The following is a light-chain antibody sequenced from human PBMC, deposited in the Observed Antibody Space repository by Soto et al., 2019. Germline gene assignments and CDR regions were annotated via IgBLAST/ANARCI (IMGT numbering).Light chain of an antibody. V-gene: IGKV3-11*01. CDR3: QQRSS. CDR1: QSVVSY. CDR2: DVS. Sequence: ESVLPQSPATLSLSPGGRATLSCRASQSVVSYLSWYQQKPGQAPRLLIYDVSNRATGIPGRFSGSGSGTDFTLTISGLEPGDFAVYYCQQRSSFGQGTRLEIK. J-gene: IGKJ5*01.